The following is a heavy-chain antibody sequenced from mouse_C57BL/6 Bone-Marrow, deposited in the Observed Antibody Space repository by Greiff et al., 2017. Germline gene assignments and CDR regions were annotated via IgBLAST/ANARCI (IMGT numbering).Heavy chain of an antibody. CDR1: GYTFTSYW. CDR2: INPSNGGT. D-gene: IGHD1-1*01. CDR3: ARSFYYYGSSYDY. Sequence: QVQLQQPGTELVKPEASVKLSCKASGYTFTSYWMHWVKQRPGQGLEWIGNINPSNGGTNYNEKFKSKATLTVDKSSSTAYMQLSSLTSEDSAVYDCARSFYYYGSSYDYWGQGTTLTVSS. J-gene: IGHJ2*01. V-gene: IGHV1-53*01.